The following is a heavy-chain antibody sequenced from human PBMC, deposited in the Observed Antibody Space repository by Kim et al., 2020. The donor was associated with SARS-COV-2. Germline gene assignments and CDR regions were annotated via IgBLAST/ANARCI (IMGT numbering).Heavy chain of an antibody. CDR3: ARDATDYGDYWSGYYYGMDV. V-gene: IGHV3-66*01. CDR1: GFIVSSNY. J-gene: IGHJ6*02. Sequence: LSLTCAASGFIVSSNYMSWVRQAPGKGLEWVSVIYSGGSTYYADSVKGRFTISRDNSKNMLYLQMNSLRAEDTAVYYCARDATDYGDYWSGYYYGMDVWGQGTTVTVSS. D-gene: IGHD4-17*01. CDR2: IYSGGST.